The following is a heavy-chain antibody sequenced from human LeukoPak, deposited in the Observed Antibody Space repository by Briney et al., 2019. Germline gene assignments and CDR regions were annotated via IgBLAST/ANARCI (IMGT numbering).Heavy chain of an antibody. J-gene: IGHJ4*02. Sequence: PGGSLRLSCAASGFTFGTFAMTWVRQAPGKRPEWGSSITNSGSSTYYADSVRGRFTISRDNSKNTLYLQMFGLRAEDTAVYFCAKYIFSSTPYFDYWGQGTLVTVSP. CDR1: GFTFGTFA. CDR2: ITNSGSST. V-gene: IGHV3-23*01. CDR3: AKYIFSSTPYFDY. D-gene: IGHD6-13*01.